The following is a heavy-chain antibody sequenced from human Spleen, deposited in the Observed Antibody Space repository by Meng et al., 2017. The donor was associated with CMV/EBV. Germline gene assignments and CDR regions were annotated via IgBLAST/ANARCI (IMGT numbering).Heavy chain of an antibody. CDR2: INWNGGST. CDR3: AKGDSSGYFYGMDV. Sequence: GGSLRLSCAASGFTFDDYGMSWVRQAPGKGLEWVSGINWNGGSTGYADSVKGRFTISRDNAKNSLYLQMNSLRAEDTALYYCAKGDSSGYFYGMDVWGQGTTVTVSS. J-gene: IGHJ6*02. D-gene: IGHD3-22*01. V-gene: IGHV3-20*04. CDR1: GFTFDDYG.